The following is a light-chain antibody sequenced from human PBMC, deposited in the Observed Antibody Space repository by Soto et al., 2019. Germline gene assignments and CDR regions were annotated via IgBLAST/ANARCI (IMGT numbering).Light chain of an antibody. V-gene: IGLV2-11*01. CDR1: SSDIGGYNF. CDR3: CSYAGSYTFV. CDR2: DVG. J-gene: IGLJ2*01. Sequence: QSALTQPRSVSGSPGQSVTISCTGTSSDIGGYNFVSWYQQHPGKAPKVMIYDVGKRPSGVPDRFSGSKSGNTASLTISGLQADDEGDYYCCSYAGSYTFVFGGWTKLTV.